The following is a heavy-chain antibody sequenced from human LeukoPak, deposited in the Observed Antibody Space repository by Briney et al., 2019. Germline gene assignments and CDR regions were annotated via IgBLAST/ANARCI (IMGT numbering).Heavy chain of an antibody. CDR3: ARTTEGYCSSASCFGFSYSYYMDV. CDR2: IYYSGST. V-gene: IGHV4-39*07. J-gene: IGHJ6*03. D-gene: IGHD2-2*01. CDR1: GGSISSSNYY. Sequence: SETLSLTCTVSGGSISSSNYYWGWIRQPPGKGLEWIGSIYYSGSTNYNPSLKSRVTISVDTSKNQFSLKLSSVIAADTAVYYCARTTEGYCSSASCFGFSYSYYMDVWGKGTTVTISS.